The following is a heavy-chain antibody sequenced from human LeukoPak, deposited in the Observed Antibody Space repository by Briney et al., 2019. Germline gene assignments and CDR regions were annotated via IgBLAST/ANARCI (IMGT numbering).Heavy chain of an antibody. CDR2: IYHSGST. D-gene: IGHD3-22*01. V-gene: IGHV4-30-2*01. CDR1: GGSISSGGYS. CDR3: ARLQYYYDSNGYYSLYYFDY. Sequence: SETLSLTCAVSGGSISSGGYSWSWIRQPPGKGLEWIGYIYHSGSTYYNPSLKSRVTISVDRSKNQFSLKLSSVTAADTAVYYCARLQYYYDSNGYYSLYYFDYWGQGTVVTVSS. J-gene: IGHJ4*02.